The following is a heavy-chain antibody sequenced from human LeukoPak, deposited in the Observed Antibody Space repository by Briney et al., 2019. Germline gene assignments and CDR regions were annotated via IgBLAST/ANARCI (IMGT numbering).Heavy chain of an antibody. J-gene: IGHJ3*02. Sequence: SETLSLTCAVYGGSFSGYYWSWIRQPPGKGLEWIGEINHSGSTNYNPSLKSRVTMSEGTSKNQFSLKLSSVTAADTAVYYCARGSASPAATPFDIWGQGTVVTVSS. CDR1: GGSFSGYY. CDR3: ARGSASPAATPFDI. D-gene: IGHD2-2*01. V-gene: IGHV4-34*01. CDR2: INHSGST.